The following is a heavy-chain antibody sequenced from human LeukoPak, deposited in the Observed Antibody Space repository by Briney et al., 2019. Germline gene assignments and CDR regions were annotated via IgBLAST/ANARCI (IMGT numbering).Heavy chain of an antibody. D-gene: IGHD6-19*01. J-gene: IGHJ4*02. Sequence: GGSLRLSCVASGFTFSRYWMHWVRQAPGKGLVWVARINSDGSSTTYADSVKGRFTISRDNAKNMLYLQMSSLRAEDTAVYYCARKGAVAGTVDYWGQGTLVTVSS. CDR1: GFTFSRYW. CDR2: INSDGSST. CDR3: ARKGAVAGTVDY. V-gene: IGHV3-74*01.